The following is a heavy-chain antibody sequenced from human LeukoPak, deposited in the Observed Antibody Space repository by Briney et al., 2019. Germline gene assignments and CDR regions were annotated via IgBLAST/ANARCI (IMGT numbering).Heavy chain of an antibody. Sequence: GRSLRLSCAASGFTFSSYGMHWVRQAPSKGLGWVAVISYDRSDRYYADSVKGRFTISRDNSKNTLFLQMNSLRAEDTAVYYCAKVMPYGSGWDSSYYFDYWGQGTLVTVSS. CDR1: GFTFSSYG. D-gene: IGHD6-19*01. CDR3: AKVMPYGSGWDSSYYFDY. CDR2: ISYDRSDR. V-gene: IGHV3-30*18. J-gene: IGHJ4*02.